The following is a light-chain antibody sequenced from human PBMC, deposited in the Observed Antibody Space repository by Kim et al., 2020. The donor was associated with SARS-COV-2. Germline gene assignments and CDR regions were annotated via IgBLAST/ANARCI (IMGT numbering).Light chain of an antibody. CDR2: DAS. J-gene: IGKJ4*01. V-gene: IGKV1-5*01. Sequence: TSVGDRVTITCRASQSISSWLAWYQQKPGKAPKLLIYDASSLQSVVPSRFSGSGSGTEFTLTISSLQPDDLATYNCQQYDSYPFTFGGGTKVDIK. CDR3: QQYDSYPFT. CDR1: QSISSW.